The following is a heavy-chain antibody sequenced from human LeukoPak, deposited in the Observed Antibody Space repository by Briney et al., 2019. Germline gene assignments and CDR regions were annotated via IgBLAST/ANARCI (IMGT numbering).Heavy chain of an antibody. CDR3: AKDCFRWAFDY. D-gene: IGHD1-26*01. CDR1: GFTFNTYT. CDR2: ISDTGDTT. J-gene: IGHJ4*02. V-gene: IGHV3-23*01. Sequence: GGSLRLSCAASGFTFNTYTMSWVRQAPGKGLEWVSVISDTGDTTYYADSVKGRFTISRDNSKSMLYLQMNSLRVEDTAVYHCAKDCFRWAFDYWGPGTLVTVSS.